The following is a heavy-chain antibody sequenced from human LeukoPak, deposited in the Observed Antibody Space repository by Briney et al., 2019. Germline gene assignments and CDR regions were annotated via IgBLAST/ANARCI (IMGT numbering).Heavy chain of an antibody. V-gene: IGHV5-51*01. Sequence: GESLKISCKGSGYSFTSYWIGWVRQMPGKGLEWMGIIYPGDSDTRYSPSFQGQVTISADKSISTAYLQWSSLKASDTAMYYCARKVHCSGGGCYSYYFDYWGQGTLVTVSS. CDR2: IYPGDSDT. J-gene: IGHJ4*02. CDR3: ARKVHCSGGGCYSYYFDY. CDR1: GYSFTSYW. D-gene: IGHD2-15*01.